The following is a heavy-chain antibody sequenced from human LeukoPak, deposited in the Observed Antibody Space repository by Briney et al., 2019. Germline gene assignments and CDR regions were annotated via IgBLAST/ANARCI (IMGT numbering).Heavy chain of an antibody. CDR1: GFTFSDYY. Sequence: GGSLRLSCAASGFTFSDYYMSWIRQAPGKGLEWVSYISSSSSYTNYADSVKGRFTISRDNAKNSLYLQMNSLRAEDTAIYYCACGGIVVAGTLGYWGQGILVTVPS. V-gene: IGHV3-11*06. CDR2: ISSSSSYT. D-gene: IGHD6-19*01. J-gene: IGHJ4*02. CDR3: ACGGIVVAGTLGY.